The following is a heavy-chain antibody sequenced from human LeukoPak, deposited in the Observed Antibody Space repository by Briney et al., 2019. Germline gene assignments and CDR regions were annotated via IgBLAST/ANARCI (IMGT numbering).Heavy chain of an antibody. D-gene: IGHD2-2*02. Sequence: ASVRVSCKASGGTFSSYAISWVRQAPGQGLEWMGGIIPIFGTANYAQKFQGRVTITADESTSTAYMELSSLRSEDTAVYYCARHCSSTSCYTPSNWYFDLWGRGTLVTVSS. J-gene: IGHJ2*01. CDR3: ARHCSSTSCYTPSNWYFDL. CDR2: IIPIFGTA. V-gene: IGHV1-69*13. CDR1: GGTFSSYA.